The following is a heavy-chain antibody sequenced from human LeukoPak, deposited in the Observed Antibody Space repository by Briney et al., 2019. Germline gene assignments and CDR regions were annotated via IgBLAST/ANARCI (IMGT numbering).Heavy chain of an antibody. V-gene: IGHV1-18*01. CDR1: GYTFTSYG. D-gene: IGHD3-3*01. J-gene: IGHJ4*02. CDR3: ARVGRFLEWLLPGNFDY. CDR2: ISAYNGNT. Sequence: VASVKVSCKASGYTFTSYGIRWVRQAPGQGLEWMGWISAYNGNTNYAQKLQGRVTMTTDTSTSTAYMELRSLRSDDTAVYYCARVGRFLEWLLPGNFDYWGQGTLVTVSS.